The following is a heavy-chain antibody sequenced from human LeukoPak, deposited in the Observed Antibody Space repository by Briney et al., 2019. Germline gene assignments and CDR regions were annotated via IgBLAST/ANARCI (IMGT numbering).Heavy chain of an antibody. Sequence: SETLSLTCTVSGGSISSYYWSWIRQPPGKGLEWSGYIYYSGSTNYNPSLKSRVTISVDTSKNQFSLKLSSVTAADTAVYYCARDAGSGYEPFYFDYWGQGTLVTVSS. D-gene: IGHD5-12*01. CDR1: GGSISSYY. J-gene: IGHJ4*02. V-gene: IGHV4-59*01. CDR2: IYYSGST. CDR3: ARDAGSGYEPFYFDY.